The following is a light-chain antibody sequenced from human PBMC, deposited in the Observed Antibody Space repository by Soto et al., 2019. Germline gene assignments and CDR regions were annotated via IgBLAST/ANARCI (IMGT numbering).Light chain of an antibody. CDR3: QQYDGN. J-gene: IGKJ3*01. Sequence: DIQMTQSPSTLSASVGDRVTLTCRASQNINNWLAWYQQKPAKAPKVLIYDASNLESGVPSRFSASGSGTEFTLTISSLQPDDYATYYCQQYDGNFGPGTKVDIK. V-gene: IGKV1-5*01. CDR2: DAS. CDR1: QNINNW.